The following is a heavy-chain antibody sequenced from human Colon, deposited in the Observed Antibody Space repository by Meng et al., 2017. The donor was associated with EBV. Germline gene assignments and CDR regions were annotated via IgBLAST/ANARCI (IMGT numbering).Heavy chain of an antibody. V-gene: IGHV1-3*01. CDR3: ARGEGYCTNGVCSPGY. CDR2: INAVNGNT. CDR1: GYTLTSYA. Sequence: QVQLVQSGSELKKPEASVKVSCKASGYTLTSYAMHWVRQAPGQRLEWMGWINAVNGNTKYSQKFQGRVTITRDTSASTAYMELSSLRSEDTAVYYCARGEGYCTNGVCSPGYWGQGSLVTVSS. D-gene: IGHD2-8*01. J-gene: IGHJ4*02.